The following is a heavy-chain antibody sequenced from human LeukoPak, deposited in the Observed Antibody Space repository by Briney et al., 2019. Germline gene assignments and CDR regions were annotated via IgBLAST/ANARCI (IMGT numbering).Heavy chain of an antibody. CDR3: ARDITGTTGLGVDAFDI. D-gene: IGHD1-20*01. Sequence: GASVKVSCKASGYTFTSYDINWVRRATGQGLEWMGWTNPNSGGTNYAQKFQGWVTMTRDTSISTAYMELSRLRSDDTAVYYCARDITGTTGLGVDAFDIWGQGTMVTVSS. CDR2: TNPNSGGT. J-gene: IGHJ3*02. V-gene: IGHV1-2*04. CDR1: GYTFTSYD.